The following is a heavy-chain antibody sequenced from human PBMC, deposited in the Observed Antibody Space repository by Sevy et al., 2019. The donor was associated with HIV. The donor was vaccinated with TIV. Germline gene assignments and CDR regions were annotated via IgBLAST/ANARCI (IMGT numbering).Heavy chain of an antibody. CDR3: AGDSPYTKIVTVAATRVLDN. D-gene: IGHD6-19*01. Sequence: GGSLRLSCAAPGFAFSSFAMTWVRQSPGKGLEWVSSISESSGSTYYAASVKGRFTISRDDSKNRLFLQMNSLRPEDTAVYFCAGDSPYTKIVTVAATRVLDNWGQGTLVTVSS. CDR2: ISESSGST. J-gene: IGHJ4*02. V-gene: IGHV3-23*01. CDR1: GFAFSSFA.